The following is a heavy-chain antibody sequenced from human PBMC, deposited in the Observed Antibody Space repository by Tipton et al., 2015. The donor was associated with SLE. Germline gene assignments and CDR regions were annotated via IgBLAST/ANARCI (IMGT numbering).Heavy chain of an antibody. Sequence: LRLSCAVYGGSFSDYYWTWIRQPPGKGLEWIGEINHSGSTKYNPSLKSRVTISVDTSKNQFSLKLTSVTAADTAVYYCARKIEAVVKHYFDYWGQGPLVAVSS. CDR2: INHSGST. J-gene: IGHJ4*02. CDR3: ARKIEAVVKHYFDY. CDR1: GGSFSDYY. V-gene: IGHV4-34*01.